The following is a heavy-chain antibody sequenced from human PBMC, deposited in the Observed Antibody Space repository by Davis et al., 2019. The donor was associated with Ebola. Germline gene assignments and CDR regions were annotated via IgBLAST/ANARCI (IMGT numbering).Heavy chain of an antibody. CDR1: GGSISSYY. V-gene: IGHV4-59*01. Sequence: SETLSLTCTVSGGSISSYYWSWIRQPPGKGLEWIGYIYYSGSTHYNPSLKSRVTISVDTSKNQFSLKLSSVTAADTAVYYCARDKVVPAALTGKFEYYYYYGMDVWGQGTTVTVSS. CDR3: ARDKVVPAALTGKFEYYYYYGMDV. J-gene: IGHJ6*02. CDR2: IYYSGST. D-gene: IGHD2-2*01.